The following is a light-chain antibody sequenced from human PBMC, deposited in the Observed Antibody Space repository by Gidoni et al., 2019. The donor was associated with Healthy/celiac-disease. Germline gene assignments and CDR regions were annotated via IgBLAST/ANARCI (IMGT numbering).Light chain of an antibody. CDR1: QAISNY. J-gene: IGKJ4*01. Sequence: DIQPTQSPSSLSASVGDRVTLTCQASQAISNYLNGYQQKPGKAPKLLIYDASNLETGVPSRFSGSGSGTDCTFTISSLQPEDIATYYCQQYDNLPPLTFGGGTKVEIK. V-gene: IGKV1-33*01. CDR3: QQYDNLPPLT. CDR2: DAS.